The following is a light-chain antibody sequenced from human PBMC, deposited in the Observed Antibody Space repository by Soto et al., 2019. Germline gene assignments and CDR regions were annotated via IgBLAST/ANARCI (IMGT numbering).Light chain of an antibody. J-gene: IGKJ4*01. CDR2: DAS. Sequence: DIPMTQSPSSLSASVGDRVTITCRASQEISNHLAWFQQKPGKPPKFLIYDASSLQSGVPSKFSGSGSGTDFTLTIRSLQPEDFATYYCQQYHNYPVTFGGGTKVEIK. V-gene: IGKV1-16*02. CDR1: QEISNH. CDR3: QQYHNYPVT.